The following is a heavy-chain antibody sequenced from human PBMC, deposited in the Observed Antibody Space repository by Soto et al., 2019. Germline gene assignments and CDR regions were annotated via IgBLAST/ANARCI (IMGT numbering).Heavy chain of an antibody. CDR2: ISAYNGNT. V-gene: IGHV1-18*04. Sequence: GASVKGPCPASGYTFTSYGMSWVRQAPGQGLAWMGWISAYNGNTNYAQKLQGRVTMTTDTSTSTAYMELRSLRSDDTAVYYGARGEGDILTGYHRYYFDYGGQGTLVTVS. J-gene: IGHJ4*02. D-gene: IGHD3-9*01. CDR3: ARGEGDILTGYHRYYFDY. CDR1: GYTFTSYG.